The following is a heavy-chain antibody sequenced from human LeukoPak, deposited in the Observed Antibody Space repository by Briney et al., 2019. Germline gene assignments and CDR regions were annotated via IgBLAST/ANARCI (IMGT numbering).Heavy chain of an antibody. D-gene: IGHD1-14*01. J-gene: IGHJ4*02. V-gene: IGHV3-53*01. CDR3: ARSVEPLGANTLAY. CDR2: LYSDGNT. CDR1: GFTVITND. Sequence: PGGSLRLSCAASGFTVITNDMTWVRQAPGKGLEWVSVLYSDGNTKYADSVQGRFTISRDNSKNTLYLEMNSLSPDDTAVYYCARSVEPLGANTLAYWGQGTLVTVSS.